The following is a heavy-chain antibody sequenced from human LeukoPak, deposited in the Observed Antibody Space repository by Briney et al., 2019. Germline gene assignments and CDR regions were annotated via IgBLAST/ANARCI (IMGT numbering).Heavy chain of an antibody. V-gene: IGHV4-39*07. CDR1: GGSISSSSYY. CDR2: IYYSGST. Sequence: SETLSLTCTVSGGSISSSSYYWGWIRQPPGKGLEWIGSIYYSGSTYYNPSLKSRVTISVDTSKNQFSLKLSSVTAADTAVYYCASFGIAARRRVASDPSYAFDIWGQGTMVTVSS. CDR3: ASFGIAARRRVASDPSYAFDI. J-gene: IGHJ3*02. D-gene: IGHD6-6*01.